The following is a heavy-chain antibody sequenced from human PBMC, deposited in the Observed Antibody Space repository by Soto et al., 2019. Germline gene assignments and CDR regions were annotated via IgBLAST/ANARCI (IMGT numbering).Heavy chain of an antibody. Sequence: EVQLVESGGGVVQPGGSLRLTCAASGFTFSNYWMHWVRQAPGKGLVWVARINRDGSTTTYADSVKGRFTISRDNVKSTVYLQSNSLRAEDTAVYYCARHGLVVPAVDHWGHGTLVTVSS. V-gene: IGHV3-74*01. CDR2: INRDGSTT. D-gene: IGHD2-2*01. CDR3: ARHGLVVPAVDH. CDR1: GFTFSNYW. J-gene: IGHJ5*02.